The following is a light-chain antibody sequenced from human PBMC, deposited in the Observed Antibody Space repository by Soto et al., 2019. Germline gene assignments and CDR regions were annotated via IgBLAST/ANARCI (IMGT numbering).Light chain of an antibody. CDR3: LQHNSYPWT. V-gene: IGKV2-24*01. J-gene: IGKJ1*01. CDR1: QSLVHNDGNTY. CDR2: TVS. Sequence: DIVMTQTPLSSPVTLGQAASISCRSSQSLVHNDGNTYLSWFQQRPGKAPKLLIYTVSTLQSGVPSRFSGSGSGTEFTLTISSLQPEDFATYYCLQHNSYPWTFGQGNKVDIK.